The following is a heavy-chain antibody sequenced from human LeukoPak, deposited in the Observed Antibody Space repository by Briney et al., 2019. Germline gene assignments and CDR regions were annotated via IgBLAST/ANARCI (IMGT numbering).Heavy chain of an antibody. CDR2: ISAYNGNT. D-gene: IGHD2-15*01. V-gene: IGHV1-18*01. CDR3: ARDGGYCSGGSCYSNWFDP. CDR1: GYTFTSYG. J-gene: IGHJ5*02. Sequence: GASVKVSCKASGYTFTSYGISWVRQAPGQGLEWMGWISAYNGNTNYAQKLQGRVTMTTDTSTSTALMKLRSLRSDDTAVYYCARDGGYCSGGSCYSNWFDPWGQGTLVTVSS.